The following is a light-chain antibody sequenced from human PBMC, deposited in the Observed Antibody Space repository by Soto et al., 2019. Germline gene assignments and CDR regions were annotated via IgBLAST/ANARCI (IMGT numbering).Light chain of an antibody. CDR2: GAS. CDR1: QSVSSD. J-gene: IGKJ4*01. Sequence: EIVLTQSPGTLSLSPGERATLSCRASQSVSSDLAWYQQKPGQAPRLLIYGASTRATGIPARFSGSGSGTEFTLTISRLEPEDFAVYYCQQFSSYPLTFGGGTKVAIK. V-gene: IGKV3-20*01. CDR3: QQFSSYPLT.